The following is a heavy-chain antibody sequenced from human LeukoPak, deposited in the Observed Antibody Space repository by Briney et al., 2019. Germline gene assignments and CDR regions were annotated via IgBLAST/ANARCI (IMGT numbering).Heavy chain of an antibody. J-gene: IGHJ6*03. CDR3: ARSYYDILTGYYSPYYYCMDV. Sequence: SVKVSCKASGGTFSSYAISWVRQAPGQGLEWMGGIIPIFGTANYAQKFQGRVTITTDESTSTAYMELSSLRSEDTAVYYCARSYYDILTGYYSPYYYCMDVWGKGTTVTVSS. D-gene: IGHD3-9*01. V-gene: IGHV1-69*05. CDR2: IIPIFGTA. CDR1: GGTFSSYA.